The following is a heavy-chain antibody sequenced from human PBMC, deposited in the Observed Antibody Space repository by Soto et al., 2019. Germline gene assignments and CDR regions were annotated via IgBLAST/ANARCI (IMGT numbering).Heavy chain of an antibody. CDR2: ISYDGSNK. V-gene: IGHV3-30-3*01. Sequence: PGGSLRLSCAASGFTFSSYAMHWVRQAPGKGLEWVAVISYDGSNKYYADSVKGRFTISRDNSKNTLYLQMNSLRAEDTAVYYCARDAVRSTTVVTPPTYFDYWGQGTLVTVSS. CDR3: ARDAVRSTTVVTPPTYFDY. CDR1: GFTFSSYA. D-gene: IGHD4-17*01. J-gene: IGHJ4*02.